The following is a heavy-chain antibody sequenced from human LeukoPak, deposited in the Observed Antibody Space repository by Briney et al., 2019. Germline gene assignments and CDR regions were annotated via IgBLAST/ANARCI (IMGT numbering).Heavy chain of an antibody. J-gene: IGHJ4*02. V-gene: IGHV1-18*01. CDR1: GYTFTSYG. D-gene: IGHD2-15*01. CDR3: ARDYHLLGYCSGGSCYSLVPGFDY. Sequence: ASVKVSCKASGYTFTSYGISWVRQAPGQGLEWMGWISAYNGNTNYAQKLQGRVTMTTDTSTSTAYMELRSLRSDDTAVYYCARDYHLLGYCSGGSCYSLVPGFDYWGQGTLVTVSS. CDR2: ISAYNGNT.